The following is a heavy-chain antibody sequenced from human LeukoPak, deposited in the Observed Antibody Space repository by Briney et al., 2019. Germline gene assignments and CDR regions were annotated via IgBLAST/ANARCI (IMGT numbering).Heavy chain of an antibody. CDR3: ARDIVVVAATHAVYYYYMDV. CDR1: GYTFTGYY. V-gene: IGHV1-2*02. J-gene: IGHJ6*03. D-gene: IGHD2-15*01. CDR2: INPNSGGT. Sequence: ASVKVSCKASGYTFTGYYMHWVRQAPGQGLEWMGWINPNSGGTNYAQKFQGRVTMTRDTSISTAYMELSRLRSDDTAVYYCARDIVVVAATHAVYYYYMDVWGKGTTVTVSS.